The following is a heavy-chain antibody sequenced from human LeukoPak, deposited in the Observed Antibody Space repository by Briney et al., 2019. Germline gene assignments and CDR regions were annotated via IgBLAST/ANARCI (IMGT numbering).Heavy chain of an antibody. CDR2: IDSSTSHI. CDR1: AFTFSSYS. J-gene: IGHJ6*03. Sequence: GGSLRLSCEASAFTFSSYSMSWVRQAPGKGLEWVSSIDSSTSHIYYADSVKGRFTISRDNAKNSLYLQVSSLRAEDTAVYYCAREGRITMVRGDVSYYYMDVWGKGTTVTVSS. CDR3: AREGRITMVRGDVSYYYMDV. D-gene: IGHD3-10*01. V-gene: IGHV3-21*01.